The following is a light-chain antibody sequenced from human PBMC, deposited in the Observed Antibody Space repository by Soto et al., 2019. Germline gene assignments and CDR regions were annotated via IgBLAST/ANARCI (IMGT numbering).Light chain of an antibody. CDR2: DAS. CDR1: QDFSNF. CDR3: QQLYSFRRT. V-gene: IGKV1-9*01. J-gene: IGKJ4*02. Sequence: DIQLTQSPSFLSASIGDRVTITCRASQDFSNFLAWYQQKPGRDPKLLMYDASTLQSAVPSRFSGSGSGTEFTLTIISLQPEDFATYYCQQLYSFRRTFGGGTKVDIK.